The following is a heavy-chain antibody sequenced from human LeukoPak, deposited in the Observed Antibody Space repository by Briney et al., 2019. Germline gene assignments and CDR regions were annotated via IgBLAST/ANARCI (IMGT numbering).Heavy chain of an antibody. Sequence: SQTLSLTCTGSGGSISSVGYYWNWIRQPAGKGLEWIGRIYASGKTNYNPSLKSRVTISVDTSKNQFSLKLSSVTAADTAVYYCARDEGAPRRAFDIWGQGTMVTVSS. V-gene: IGHV4-61*02. D-gene: IGHD1-26*01. CDR2: IYASGKT. J-gene: IGHJ3*02. CDR1: GGSISSVGYY. CDR3: ARDEGAPRRAFDI.